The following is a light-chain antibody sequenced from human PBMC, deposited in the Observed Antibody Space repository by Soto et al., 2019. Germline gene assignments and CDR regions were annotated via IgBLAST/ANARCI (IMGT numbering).Light chain of an antibody. CDR2: DAS. CDR1: QTVRNNY. CDR3: QHYGTSPGT. V-gene: IGKV3-20*01. J-gene: IGKJ5*01. Sequence: EFVLTQSPGTLSLSPGERATLSCRASQTVRNNYLAWYQQKPGQAPRLLIYDASSRATGIPDRFSGGGSGTDFTLTISRLEPEDFAVYYCQHYGTSPGTFGQGTRLEIK.